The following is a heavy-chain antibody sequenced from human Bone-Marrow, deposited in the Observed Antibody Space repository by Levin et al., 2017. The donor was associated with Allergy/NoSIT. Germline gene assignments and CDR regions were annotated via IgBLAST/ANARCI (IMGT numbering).Heavy chain of an antibody. Sequence: GESLKISCAASGFTVSSNYMSWVRQAPGKGLEWVSVIRSDGTTEYADSVKGRFTISRDNSKYTLFLQMNRLRVEDTAVYYCAREGRMVQGVNDAFDMWGQGTMVTVSS. CDR1: GFTVSSNY. CDR2: IRSDGTT. D-gene: IGHD3-10*01. V-gene: IGHV3-53*01. J-gene: IGHJ3*02. CDR3: AREGRMVQGVNDAFDM.